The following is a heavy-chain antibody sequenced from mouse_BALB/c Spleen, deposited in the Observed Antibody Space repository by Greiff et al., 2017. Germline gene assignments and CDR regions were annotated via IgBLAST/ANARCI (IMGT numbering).Heavy chain of an antibody. CDR2: ISYDGSN. J-gene: IGHJ4*01. D-gene: IGHD4-1*01. CDR3: ARDYWDDAMDY. V-gene: IGHV3-6*02. CDR1: GYSITSGYY. Sequence: EVQLVESGPGLVKPSQSLSLTCSVTGYSITSGYYWNWIRQFPGNKLEWMGYISYDGSNNYNPSLKNRISITRDTSKNQFFLKLNSVTTEDTATYYCARDYWDDAMDYWGQGTSVTVSS.